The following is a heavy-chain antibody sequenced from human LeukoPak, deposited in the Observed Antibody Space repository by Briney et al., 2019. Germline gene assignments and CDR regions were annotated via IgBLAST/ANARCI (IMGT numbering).Heavy chain of an antibody. J-gene: IGHJ5*02. Sequence: PSETLSLTCSVSAGSMSGYYGTCIRHPAEEGLEWIGRIDTSGDTKSNPSLKSRVTMSVDTPKKQFSLNLTSVTAADTAVYFCARTEIYGGKASWGQGTLVTVSS. D-gene: IGHD4-23*01. CDR1: AGSMSGYY. V-gene: IGHV4-4*07. CDR2: IDTSGDT. CDR3: ARTEIYGGKAS.